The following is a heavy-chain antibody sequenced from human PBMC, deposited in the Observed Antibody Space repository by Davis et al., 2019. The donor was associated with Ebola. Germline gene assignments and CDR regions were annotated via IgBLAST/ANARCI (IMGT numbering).Heavy chain of an antibody. D-gene: IGHD1-26*01. Sequence: GGSLRLSCAASGFIFSSYVMSWVRQAPGKGLEWVSTLGTSADTYYADSVKGRFTISRDNSKNTLYLQMNGLRVEDTAIYYCAKDTSNIWFDIWGQGTKVTVSS. V-gene: IGHV3-23*01. CDR2: LGTSADT. CDR1: GFIFSSYV. J-gene: IGHJ3*02. CDR3: AKDTSNIWFDI.